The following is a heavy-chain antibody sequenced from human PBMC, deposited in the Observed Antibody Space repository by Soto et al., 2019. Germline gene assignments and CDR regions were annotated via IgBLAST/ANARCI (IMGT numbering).Heavy chain of an antibody. V-gene: IGHV4-59*11. CDR1: GVSTSNHY. CDR3: ARGGGSPYHDLEFDY. CDR2: IYYRGTT. Sequence: QVQLQESGPGLVKPSETLSLTCSVSGVSTSNHYWTWIRKPPGQGPEWIGCIYYRGTTNYNASCKSRVTISVDTSKNQFSLMLPSVTTADTAVYYCARGGGSPYHDLEFDYWGQGILVTVSS. J-gene: IGHJ4*02. D-gene: IGHD2-2*01.